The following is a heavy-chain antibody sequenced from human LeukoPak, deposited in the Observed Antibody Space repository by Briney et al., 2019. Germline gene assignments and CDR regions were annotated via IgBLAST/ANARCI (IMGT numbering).Heavy chain of an antibody. CDR2: IYSSGST. CDR3: ARGPRSSDWYSIDY. D-gene: IGHD6-19*01. CDR1: GGSISSYY. V-gene: IGHV4-4*07. J-gene: IGHJ4*02. Sequence: PSETLSLTCTVSGGSISSYYWSWIRQPAGKGLEWIGRIYSSGSTNYNPSLKSRVTVSVDTTKNQFSLKLSSVTAADTAVYYCARGPRSSDWYSIDYWGRGTLVTVSS.